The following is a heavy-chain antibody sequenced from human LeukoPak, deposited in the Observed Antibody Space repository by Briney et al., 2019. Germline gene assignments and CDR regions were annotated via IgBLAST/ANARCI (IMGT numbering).Heavy chain of an antibody. CDR2: IYTSGST. CDR3: ARDEDFWSGHNYGMDV. Sequence: SETLSLTCTVSGGSISSYYWSWIRQPAGKGLEWIGRIYTSGSTNYNPSLKSRVTMSVDTSKNQFSLKLSSVTAADTAVYYCARDEDFWSGHNYGMDVWGQGTTVTVPS. V-gene: IGHV4-4*07. CDR1: GGSISSYY. D-gene: IGHD3-3*01. J-gene: IGHJ6*02.